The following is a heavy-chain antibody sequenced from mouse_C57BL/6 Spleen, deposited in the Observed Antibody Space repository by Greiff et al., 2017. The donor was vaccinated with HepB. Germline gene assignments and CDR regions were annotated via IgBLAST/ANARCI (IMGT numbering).Heavy chain of an antibody. J-gene: IGHJ2*01. CDR1: GYTFTSYW. D-gene: IGHD1-1*01. Sequence: QVQLQQPGAELVMPGASVKLSCKASGYTFTSYWMHWVKQRPGQGLEWIGEIEPSDSYTNYNQKFKGKSTLTVDKSSSPAYMQLSSLTSEDSAVYYCARLDTTVGDYFDYWGQGTTLTVSS. V-gene: IGHV1-69*01. CDR3: ARLDTTVGDYFDY. CDR2: IEPSDSYT.